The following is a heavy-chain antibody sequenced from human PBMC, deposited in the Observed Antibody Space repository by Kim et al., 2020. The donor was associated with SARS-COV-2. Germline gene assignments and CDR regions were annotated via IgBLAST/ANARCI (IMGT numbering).Heavy chain of an antibody. CDR3: ARKYCSSGSCSYLDY. CDR1: GGSISSGGYY. CDR2: IYYSGST. J-gene: IGHJ4*02. D-gene: IGHD2-15*01. V-gene: IGHV4-31*03. Sequence: SETLPLTCTVSGGSISSGGYYWSWIRQHTGKGLEWIGSIYYSGSTYYNSSLKRRVTISVDTSKNQFSLKLSSVTAADTAVYYCARKYCSSGSCSYLDYWRQGTLVTVSS.